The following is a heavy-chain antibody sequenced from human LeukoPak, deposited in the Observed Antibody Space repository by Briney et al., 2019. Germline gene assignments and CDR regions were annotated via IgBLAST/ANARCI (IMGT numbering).Heavy chain of an antibody. D-gene: IGHD1-26*01. CDR2: INPYNGNT. CDR3: ASASIDRWELLTHAFDI. V-gene: IGHV1-18*01. CDR1: GYIFSSHG. Sequence: ASVKVSCKASGYIFSSHGINWVRQAPGQGLEWMGWINPYNGNTNYAQKFQGGVTMTTDTSTSTAYMELRSQRSDDTAVYYCASASIDRWELLTHAFDIWGQGTMVTVSS. J-gene: IGHJ3*02.